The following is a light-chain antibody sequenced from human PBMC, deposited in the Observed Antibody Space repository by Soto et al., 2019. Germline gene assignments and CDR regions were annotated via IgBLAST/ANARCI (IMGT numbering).Light chain of an antibody. CDR1: QGISRY. V-gene: IGKV1-8*01. Sequence: AIRMTQSPSSLSASTGDRVTITCRASQGISRYLAWYQQKPGKAPKLLIYAASTLQSGVPSTFSGSGSGTDFTLTISCLQSEDFATYYCQQYYSYPWTFGQGTKVEIK. J-gene: IGKJ1*01. CDR3: QQYYSYPWT. CDR2: AAS.